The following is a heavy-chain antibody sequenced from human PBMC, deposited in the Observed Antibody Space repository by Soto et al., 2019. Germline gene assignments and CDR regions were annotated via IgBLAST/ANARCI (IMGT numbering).Heavy chain of an antibody. V-gene: IGHV3-30*18. CDR1: GFTFSSYG. CDR3: AKKGASREGPQLNY. CDR2: ISYDGSNK. J-gene: IGHJ4*02. Sequence: GGSLRLSCAASGFTFSSYGMHWVRQAPGKGLEWVAVISYDGSNKYYADSVKGRFTISRDNSKNTLYLQMNSLRAEDTAVYYCAKKGASREGPQLNYWGQGTLVTVSS. D-gene: IGHD3-10*01.